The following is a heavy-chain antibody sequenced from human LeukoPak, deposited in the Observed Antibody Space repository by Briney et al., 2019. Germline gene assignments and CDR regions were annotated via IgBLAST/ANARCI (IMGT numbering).Heavy chain of an antibody. D-gene: IGHD3-10*01. V-gene: IGHV3-11*01. Sequence: GGSLRLSCAASGFTFSDYYMSWIRQAPGKGLEWVSYITSSGSTIYYADSVKGRFTISRDNAKKSLYLQMNSLRAEETAVYYCARYYGSGSYYRADIDYWGQGTLVTVSS. CDR2: ITSSGSTI. CDR1: GFTFSDYY. CDR3: ARYYGSGSYYRADIDY. J-gene: IGHJ4*02.